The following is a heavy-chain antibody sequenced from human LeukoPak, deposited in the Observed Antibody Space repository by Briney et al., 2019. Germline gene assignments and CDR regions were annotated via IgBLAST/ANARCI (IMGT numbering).Heavy chain of an antibody. CDR2: ISYDGSNK. Sequence: GRSLRLSCAASGFTFSSYGMHWVRQAPGKGLEWMAVISYDGSNKYYADSVKGRFTISRDNSKNTLYLQMNSLRAEDTAVYYCAKESGLRYFDWLPFHWGQGTLVTVSS. V-gene: IGHV3-30*18. J-gene: IGHJ4*02. CDR3: AKESGLRYFDWLPFH. D-gene: IGHD3-9*01. CDR1: GFTFSSYG.